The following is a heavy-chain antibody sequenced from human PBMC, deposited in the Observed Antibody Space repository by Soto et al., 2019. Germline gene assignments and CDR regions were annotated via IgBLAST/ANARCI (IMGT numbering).Heavy chain of an antibody. D-gene: IGHD1-26*01. J-gene: IGHJ3*02. CDR1: GGTFSSYA. CDR3: ARDGRGATVDAFDI. Sequence: SVKVSCKASGGTFSSYAISWVRQAPGQGLEWMGGIIPIFGTANYAQKFQGRVTITADKSTSTAYMELSSLRSEDTAVYYCARDGRGATVDAFDIRGQGTMVTVSS. CDR2: IIPIFGTA. V-gene: IGHV1-69*06.